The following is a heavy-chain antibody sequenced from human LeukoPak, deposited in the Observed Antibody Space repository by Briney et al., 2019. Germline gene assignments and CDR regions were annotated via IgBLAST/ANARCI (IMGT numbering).Heavy chain of an antibody. Sequence: PSETLSLTCTVSGGSISSTTHFWSWIRQPAGKGLEWIGRMNTGGSTNYNPSLKSRVTISVDTSKNQFSQKLDSVTAADTAVYYCARLLAGCPGGRCRAHFDYWGQGTLVTVSS. D-gene: IGHD2-15*01. V-gene: IGHV4-61*02. J-gene: IGHJ4*02. CDR3: ARLLAGCPGGRCRAHFDY. CDR1: GGSISSTTHF. CDR2: MNTGGST.